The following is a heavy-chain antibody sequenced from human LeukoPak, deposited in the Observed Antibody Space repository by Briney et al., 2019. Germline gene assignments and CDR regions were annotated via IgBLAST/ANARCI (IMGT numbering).Heavy chain of an antibody. CDR2: ISSSGSTI. V-gene: IGHV3-48*03. D-gene: IGHD2-2*01. CDR3: AREDIVVVPAAPDY. CDR1: GFTFSSYE. Sequence: PGGSLRLSCAASGFTFSSYEMNWVRQAPGKGLEWVSYISSSGSTIYYADSVKGRFTISRDNAKNSLYLQMNSLRAEDTAVYYCAREDIVVVPAAPDYWGQGTLVAVSS. J-gene: IGHJ4*02.